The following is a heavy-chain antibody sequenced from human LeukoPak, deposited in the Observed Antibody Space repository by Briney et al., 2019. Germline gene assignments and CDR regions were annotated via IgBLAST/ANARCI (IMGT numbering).Heavy chain of an antibody. CDR1: GYTFTSYD. Sequence: ASVKVSCKASGYTFTSYDINWVRQATGQGLEWMGWMNPNSGNTGYAQKFQGRVTMTRNTSISTAYMGLSSLRSEDTAVYYCARVFGIAAADVGAFDIWGQGTMVTVSS. D-gene: IGHD6-13*01. CDR3: ARVFGIAAADVGAFDI. V-gene: IGHV1-8*01. J-gene: IGHJ3*02. CDR2: MNPNSGNT.